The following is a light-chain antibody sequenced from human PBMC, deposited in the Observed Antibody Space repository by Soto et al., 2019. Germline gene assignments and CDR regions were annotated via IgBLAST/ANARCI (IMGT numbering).Light chain of an antibody. Sequence: EIVLTQSPATLSLSPGARATLSCRASQSVSSYLAWYQQKPGQAPRLLIYDASNRATGIPARFSGSGSGTDFTLTIRSLEPEDFAVYYCQQRSNWPLITVGQGTRLEIK. J-gene: IGKJ5*01. V-gene: IGKV3-11*01. CDR3: QQRSNWPLIT. CDR1: QSVSSY. CDR2: DAS.